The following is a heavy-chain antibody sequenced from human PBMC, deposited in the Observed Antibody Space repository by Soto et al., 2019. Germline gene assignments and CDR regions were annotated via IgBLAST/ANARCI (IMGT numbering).Heavy chain of an antibody. CDR2: IIPIFGTA. V-gene: IGHV1-69*06. D-gene: IGHD2-2*01. Sequence: SVKVSCKASGGTFSSYAISWVRQAPGQGLEWMGGIIPIFGTANYAQKFQGRVTITADKSTSTAYMELSSLRPEDTAVYYCARGYCSSTSCYPAYYFDYWGQGTLVTVSS. CDR3: ARGYCSSTSCYPAYYFDY. J-gene: IGHJ4*02. CDR1: GGTFSSYA.